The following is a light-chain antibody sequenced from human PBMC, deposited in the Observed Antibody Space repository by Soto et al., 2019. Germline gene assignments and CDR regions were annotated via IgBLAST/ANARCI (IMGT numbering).Light chain of an antibody. J-gene: IGKJ1*01. Sequence: EIVLTQSPGTLSLSPGERATLSCRASQSVSSSYLAWYQQKPGQAPRLLIYGAPSRATGIPVRFSGSGSGTDFTRNISSLEAEDFAVYYCQQYGSSPQPFCQGTKVEIK. CDR1: QSVSSSY. CDR2: GAP. CDR3: QQYGSSPQP. V-gene: IGKV3-20*01.